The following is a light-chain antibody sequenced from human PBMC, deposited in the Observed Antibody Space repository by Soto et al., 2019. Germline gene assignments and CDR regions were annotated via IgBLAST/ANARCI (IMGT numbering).Light chain of an antibody. J-gene: IGKJ1*01. CDR3: QQYNNWPPWT. Sequence: EIVMTHSPATLSVSPGERATLSRRAIQSVSTNLAWYQQKPGQAPRLLIYHASTRAAGIPARFSGSGSGTEFTLTISSLQSEDFAVSHCQQYNNWPPWTFGQGTKVDIK. CDR2: HAS. CDR1: QSVSTN. V-gene: IGKV3D-15*01.